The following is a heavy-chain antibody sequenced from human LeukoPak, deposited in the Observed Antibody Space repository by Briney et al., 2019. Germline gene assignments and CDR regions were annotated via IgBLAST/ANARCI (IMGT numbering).Heavy chain of an antibody. D-gene: IGHD2-15*01. CDR3: ARDRAVVVVAAYGFDP. Sequence: ASVKVSCKASGYTFTSYAMHWVRQAPGQRLEWMGWINAGNGNTKYSQKFQGRVTITRDTSASTAYMELSSLRSEDTAVYYCARDRAVVVVAAYGFDPWGQGTLVTVSS. CDR2: INAGNGNT. CDR1: GYTFTSYA. J-gene: IGHJ5*02. V-gene: IGHV1-3*01.